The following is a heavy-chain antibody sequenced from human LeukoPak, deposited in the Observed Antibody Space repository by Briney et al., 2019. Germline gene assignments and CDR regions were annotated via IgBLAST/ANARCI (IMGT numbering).Heavy chain of an antibody. D-gene: IGHD5-18*01. CDR3: ARLYSYRASVVFYYFDY. Sequence: SETLSLTCTVSGVSISSSGYYWGWIRQPPGKGLEWIGSIYYSGSTYYNPSLKSRVTISVDTSKNQFSLKLSAVTAADAAVYYCARLYSYRASVVFYYFDYWGQGTLVTVSS. CDR2: IYYSGST. CDR1: GVSISSSGYY. V-gene: IGHV4-39*01. J-gene: IGHJ4*02.